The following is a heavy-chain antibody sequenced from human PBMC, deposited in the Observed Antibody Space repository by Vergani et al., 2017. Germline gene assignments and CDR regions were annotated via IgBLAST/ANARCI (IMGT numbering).Heavy chain of an antibody. CDR1: GGPISSYY. V-gene: IGHV4-59*01. CDR3: AGGGLMRRAGDYFDC. Sequence: QVQLQESGPGLVKPSETLSLTCTVSGGPISSYYWSWIRQPPGKGLGWIGYIHYSGSTNYNPPLKSRFTISVDTSKNQVSLKLSSVTAADTAVYYCAGGGLMRRAGDYFDCWGQRTLVIVSS. J-gene: IGHJ4*02. CDR2: IHYSGST. D-gene: IGHD2-8*01.